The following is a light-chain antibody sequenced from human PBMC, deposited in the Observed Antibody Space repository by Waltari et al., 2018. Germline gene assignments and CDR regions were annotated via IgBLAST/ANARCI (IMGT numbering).Light chain of an antibody. CDR2: GVS. Sequence: QSALTQPASVSGSPGQSITISCTGTSSDVGGYNFVSCYQQPPGKAPKLLIFGVSARPSGVSKRCAGSKSGNTASLTISGLQAEDEADYYCSSYTTSRNPYVFGTGTKVTVL. V-gene: IGLV2-14*01. J-gene: IGLJ1*01. CDR1: SSDVGGYNF. CDR3: SSYTTSRNPYV.